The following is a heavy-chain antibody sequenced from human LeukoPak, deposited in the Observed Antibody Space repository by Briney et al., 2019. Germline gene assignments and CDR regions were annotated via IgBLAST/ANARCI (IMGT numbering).Heavy chain of an antibody. J-gene: IGHJ5*02. CDR1: GGSISSSTSY. D-gene: IGHD3-3*01. CDR3: ARLEWELRNWFDP. CDR2: IYFRGST. V-gene: IGHV4-39*01. Sequence: SETLSLTCTVSGGSISSSTSYWAWIRQPPGKGLEWIGNIYFRGSTYYNPSLKSRVTISVDTSKNQFSLRLSSVTAADTAVYFCARLEWELRNWFDPWGQGTLVTVSS.